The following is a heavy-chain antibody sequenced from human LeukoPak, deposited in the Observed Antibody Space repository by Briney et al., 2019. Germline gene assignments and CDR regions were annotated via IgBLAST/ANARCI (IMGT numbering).Heavy chain of an antibody. D-gene: IGHD3-22*01. J-gene: IGHJ4*02. CDR3: ARGCYYDSSGYCDY. CDR2: IIPILGIA. CDR1: GGTFSSYA. Sequence: ASVKVSCKASGGTFSSYAISWVRQAPGQGLEWMGRIIPILGIANYAQKFQGRVTITADKSTSTAYMELSSLRSEDTAVYYCARGCYYDSSGYCDYWGQGTLVTVSS. V-gene: IGHV1-69*04.